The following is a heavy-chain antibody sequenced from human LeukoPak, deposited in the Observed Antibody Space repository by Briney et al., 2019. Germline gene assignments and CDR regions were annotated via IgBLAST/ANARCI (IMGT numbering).Heavy chain of an antibody. V-gene: IGHV3-23*01. D-gene: IGHD3-16*01. CDR2: ISGSGGST. CDR3: ARELGGGGLHYFDY. J-gene: IGHJ4*02. CDR1: GFTFSNYA. Sequence: GGSLRLSCAASGFTFSNYAMNWVRQAPGRGLEWVSAISGSGGSTYYADSVTGRFTISRDNSQNTLFLQMSSLTAEDTAMYYCARELGGGGLHYFDYWGRGTLVTVSS.